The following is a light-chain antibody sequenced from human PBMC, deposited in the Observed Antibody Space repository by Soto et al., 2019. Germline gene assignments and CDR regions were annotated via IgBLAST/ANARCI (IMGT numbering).Light chain of an antibody. J-gene: IGLJ2*01. V-gene: IGLV1-40*01. Sequence: QLVLTQPPSVSGAPGQRVTISCTGSSSNIGAGYDVHWYQQLPGTAPKLLIYGNSNRPSGVPDRFSGSKSGTSASLAITGLQAEDEAVYYCQSYDSSLSGSKVFGGGTKLTVL. CDR3: QSYDSSLSGSKV. CDR2: GNS. CDR1: SSNIGAGYD.